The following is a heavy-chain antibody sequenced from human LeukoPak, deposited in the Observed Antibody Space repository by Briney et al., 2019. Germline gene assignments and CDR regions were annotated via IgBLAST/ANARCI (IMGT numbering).Heavy chain of an antibody. D-gene: IGHD2-2*01. Sequence: ASVKVSCKASGYTFTSYGISWVRQAPGQGLEWMGWISAYNGNTNYAQKLQGRVTMTTDTSTSTAYMELRSLRSDDTAVYYCARGPPGCSSTSCYGDYYYYCYMDVWGKGTTVTVSS. V-gene: IGHV1-18*01. CDR1: GYTFTSYG. CDR3: ARGPPGCSSTSCYGDYYYYCYMDV. CDR2: ISAYNGNT. J-gene: IGHJ6*03.